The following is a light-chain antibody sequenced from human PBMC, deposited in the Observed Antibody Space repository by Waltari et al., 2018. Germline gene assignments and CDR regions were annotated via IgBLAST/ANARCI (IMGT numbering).Light chain of an antibody. J-gene: IGKJ1*01. Sequence: DIQMTQSPSSLSASVEDRVTITCRASQSISNYLNWYQHKPGKAPKLLIYAASSLQSRVPSRFRGSGYVTDFTLTITSLQPEDFATYYCQQSLNTLWTFGPGTKVEIK. V-gene: IGKV1-39*01. CDR3: QQSLNTLWT. CDR1: QSISNY. CDR2: AAS.